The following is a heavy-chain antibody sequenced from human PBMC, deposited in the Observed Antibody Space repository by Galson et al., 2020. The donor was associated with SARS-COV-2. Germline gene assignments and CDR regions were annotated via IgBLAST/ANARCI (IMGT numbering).Heavy chain of an antibody. D-gene: IGHD6-13*01. CDR2: IYYSGTT. CDR3: ARVLAAETAPRFDP. V-gene: IGHV4-31*03. Sequence: SETLSLTCTVFGDSINSGSYYWSWIRQPPGKGLEWIGYIYYSGTTYYNPSLKSRVLISVDTSKNQFSLKMTSLTAADTAVHYCARVLAAETAPRFDPWGQGTLVTVSS. CDR1: GDSINSGSYY. J-gene: IGHJ5*02.